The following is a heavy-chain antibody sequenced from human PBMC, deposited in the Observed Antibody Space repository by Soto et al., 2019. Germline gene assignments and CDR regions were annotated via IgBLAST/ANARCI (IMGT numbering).Heavy chain of an antibody. CDR2: VYYTGST. V-gene: IGHV4-59*01. D-gene: IGHD3-22*01. CDR3: ARGRTVRNYADDSSDYFYFFDY. J-gene: IGHJ4*02. Sequence: LSLTCTVSGDSISTFYWGWMRQSPGKELEWIGYVYYTGSTNYNPSLKSRVTISVDRSKNQFSLKLTSANAADTAVYYCARGRTVRNYADDSSDYFYFFDYWGQGAQVTVSS. CDR1: GDSISTFY.